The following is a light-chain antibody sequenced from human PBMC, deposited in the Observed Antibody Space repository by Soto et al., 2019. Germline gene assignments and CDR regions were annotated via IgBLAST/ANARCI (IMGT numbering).Light chain of an antibody. CDR1: SGDVGGYNL. J-gene: IGLJ1*01. CDR2: DVT. Sequence: QSVLTQPASVSGSPGQSITIPCTGTSGDVGGYNLVSWYQQHPGKAPKLMIYDVTDRPSGVSNRFSGSKSGNTASLTISGLQAEDEADYYCSSYTSSNTLILGTGTKVTVL. CDR3: SSYTSSNTLI. V-gene: IGLV2-14*03.